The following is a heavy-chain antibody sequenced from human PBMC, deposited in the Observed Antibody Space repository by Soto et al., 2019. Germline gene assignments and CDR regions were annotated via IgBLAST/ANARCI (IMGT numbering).Heavy chain of an antibody. CDR1: GGTFSSYT. CDR2: IIPILGIA. Sequence: ASVKVSCKASGGTFSSYTISWVRQAPGQGLEWMGRIIPILGIANYAQKFQGRVTITADKSTSTAYLELSSLRSEDTAVYYCARERALYGMDVWGQGTTVTVSS. CDR3: ARERALYGMDV. J-gene: IGHJ6*02. V-gene: IGHV1-69*04.